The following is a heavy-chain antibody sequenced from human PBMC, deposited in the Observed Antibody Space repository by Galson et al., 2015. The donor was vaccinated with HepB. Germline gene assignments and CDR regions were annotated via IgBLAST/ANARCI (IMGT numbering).Heavy chain of an antibody. Sequence: QSGAEVKKPGESLKISCKGSGYSFTSYWIGWVRQMPGKGLEWMGIIYPGDSDTRYSPSFQGQVTISADKSISTAYLQWSSLKASDTAMYYCARAKLWFGDDNWFDPWGQGTLVTVSS. CDR3: ARAKLWFGDDNWFDP. CDR2: IYPGDSDT. J-gene: IGHJ5*02. V-gene: IGHV5-51*03. D-gene: IGHD3-10*01. CDR1: GYSFTSYW.